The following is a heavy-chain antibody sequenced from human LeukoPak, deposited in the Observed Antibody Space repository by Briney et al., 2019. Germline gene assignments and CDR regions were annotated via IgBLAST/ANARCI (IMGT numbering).Heavy chain of an antibody. V-gene: IGHV1-46*01. CDR1: GYTFTSYY. D-gene: IGHD5-18*01. CDR2: INPGGGST. J-gene: IGHJ4*02. Sequence: ASVKVSCKASGYTFTSYYMHWVRQAPGQGLEWMGIINPGGGSTSYAQKFQGRVTMTRDTSTSTVYMELSSLRSEDTAVYYCARVGYSYGIDYWGQGTLVTVSS. CDR3: ARVGYSYGIDY.